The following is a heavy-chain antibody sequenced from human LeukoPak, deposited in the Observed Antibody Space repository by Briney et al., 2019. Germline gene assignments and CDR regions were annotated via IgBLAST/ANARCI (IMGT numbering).Heavy chain of an antibody. V-gene: IGHV3-21*04. CDR3: AKVPPSPGWWYFDL. CDR2: ISSTGTYI. Sequence: PGGSLRLSCAASGFTFSSYSMNWVRQAPGKGLEWVSSISSTGTYIYYADSLKGRFTISRDNAKNSLYLQMNSLRAEDTAVYYCAKVPPSPGWWYFDLWGRGTLVTVSS. CDR1: GFTFSSYS. J-gene: IGHJ2*01.